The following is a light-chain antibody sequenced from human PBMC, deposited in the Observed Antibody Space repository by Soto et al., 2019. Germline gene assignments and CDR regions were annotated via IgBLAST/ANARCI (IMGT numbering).Light chain of an antibody. CDR3: QHYNSYSEA. CDR1: QTLSSW. Sequence: DIQMTQSPSTLSGSVGDRVTITCRASQTLSSWLAWYQQKPGKAPKLLIYKASTLKSGVPSRFSGSGSVTEFTLTISSRQPDDFATYYCQHYNSYSEAFGQGTKVELK. V-gene: IGKV1-5*03. CDR2: KAS. J-gene: IGKJ1*01.